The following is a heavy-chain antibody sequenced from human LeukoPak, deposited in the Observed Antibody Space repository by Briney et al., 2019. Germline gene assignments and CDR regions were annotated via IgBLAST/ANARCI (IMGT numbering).Heavy chain of an antibody. CDR1: GYTFTDYY. Sequence: ASVKVSCEASGYTFTDYYVHWVRQATGQGLEWMGWMNPNSGNTGYAQKFQGRVTITRNTSISTAYMELSSLRSEDTAVYYCARGHVVVVAAPYYYYYMDVWGKGTTVTVSS. V-gene: IGHV1-8*03. CDR3: ARGHVVVVAAPYYYYYMDV. J-gene: IGHJ6*03. D-gene: IGHD2-15*01. CDR2: MNPNSGNT.